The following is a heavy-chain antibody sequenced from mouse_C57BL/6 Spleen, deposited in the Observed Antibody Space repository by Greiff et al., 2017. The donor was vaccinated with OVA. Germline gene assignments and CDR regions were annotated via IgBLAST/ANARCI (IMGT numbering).Heavy chain of an antibody. D-gene: IGHD1-1*01. CDR1: GYTFTSYW. Sequence: QVQLQQPGAELVKPGASVKLSCKASGYTFTSYWMHWVKQRPGRGLEWIGRIDPNSGGTKYNEKFKSKATLTVDKPSSTAYMQLSSLTSEDSAVYYCARSFLTTVVASPFAYWGQGTLVTVSA. V-gene: IGHV1-72*01. J-gene: IGHJ3*01. CDR3: ARSFLTTVVASPFAY. CDR2: IDPNSGGT.